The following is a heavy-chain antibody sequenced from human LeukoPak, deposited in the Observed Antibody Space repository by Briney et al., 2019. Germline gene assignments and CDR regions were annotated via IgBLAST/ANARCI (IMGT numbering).Heavy chain of an antibody. D-gene: IGHD3-3*01. J-gene: IGHJ6*03. Sequence: GGSLRLSWAASGFTFSSYWMSWVRQAPGKGLEWVANIKQDGSEKYYVDSVKGRFTISRDNAKNSLYLQMNSLRAEDTAVYYCARGILEWSTLVYMDVWGKGTTVTVSS. CDR3: ARGILEWSTLVYMDV. CDR1: GFTFSSYW. V-gene: IGHV3-7*01. CDR2: IKQDGSEK.